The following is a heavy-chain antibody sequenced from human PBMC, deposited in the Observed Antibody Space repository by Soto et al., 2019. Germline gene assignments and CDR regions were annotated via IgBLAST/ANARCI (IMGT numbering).Heavy chain of an antibody. CDR1: GFIFTNYG. V-gene: IGHV1-18*01. CDR2: VSAANGYT. D-gene: IGHD6-19*01. J-gene: IGHJ5*02. CDR3: AKGRSIAVPEGS. Sequence: QVRLVQSGPEMKKPGASVKVSCKGSGFIFTNYGFNWVRQAPGQGLEWVGWVSAANGYTRSAQKFQDRLIMTTDSSTNTAYMELRGLGPDDTALYYCAKGRSIAVPEGSWGQGTLVTVSS.